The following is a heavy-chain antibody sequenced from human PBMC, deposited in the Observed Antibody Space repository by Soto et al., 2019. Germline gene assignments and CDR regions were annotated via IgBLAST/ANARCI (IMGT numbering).Heavy chain of an antibody. CDR2: INPSGGST. CDR3: ARGGPIVVVPAATNWFDP. Sequence: GASVKVSCKASGYTFTSYYMHWVRQAPGQGLEWMGIINPSGGSTSSAQKFQGRVTMTRDTSTSTVYMELSSLRSEDTAVYYCARGGPIVVVPAATNWFDPWGQGTLVTVSS. J-gene: IGHJ5*02. V-gene: IGHV1-46*03. CDR1: GYTFTSYY. D-gene: IGHD2-2*01.